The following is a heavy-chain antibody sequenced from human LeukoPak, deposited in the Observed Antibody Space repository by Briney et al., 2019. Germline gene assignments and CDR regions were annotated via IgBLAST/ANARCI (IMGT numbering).Heavy chain of an antibody. V-gene: IGHV5-51*01. CDR2: IYPGDSDT. D-gene: IGHD3-10*01. CDR3: ARLKTLLWLGELLQGNWFDP. Sequence: GESLKISCKGSGYSFTSYWIGWVRQMPGKGLEWMGIIYPGDSDTRYSPSFQGQVTISADKSMTTAYLQWSSLKASDTAMYYCARLKTLLWLGELLQGNWFDPWGQGTLVTVSS. CDR1: GYSFTSYW. J-gene: IGHJ5*02.